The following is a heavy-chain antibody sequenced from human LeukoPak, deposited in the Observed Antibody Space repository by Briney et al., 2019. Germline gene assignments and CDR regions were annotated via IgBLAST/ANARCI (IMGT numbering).Heavy chain of an antibody. CDR2: INYGGTT. V-gene: IGHV4-39*02. J-gene: IGHJ4*02. D-gene: IGHD3-10*01. Sequence: SETLSLTCTVSGGSISSNNYYWSWIRQPPGREMEWIASINYGGTTYYNPSLKSRVTISVDTSKNPFSLRLSSVTAADTAVYLCARYVVSGAGTYYFDYWGQGSLVTVSS. CDR1: GGSISSNNYY. CDR3: ARYVVSGAGTYYFDY.